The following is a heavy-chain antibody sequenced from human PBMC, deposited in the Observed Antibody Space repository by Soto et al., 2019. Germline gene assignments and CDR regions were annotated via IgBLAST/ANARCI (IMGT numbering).Heavy chain of an antibody. CDR2: INHSGST. CDR3: ARGSPPLFYSNYPYRYYYYYYMDV. V-gene: IGHV4-34*01. Sequence: QVQLQQWGAGLVKPSETLSLTCAVYGGSFSGYYWSWIRRPPGKGLEWIGEINHSGSTNYNPSLKSRVTISVDTSKNQFSLKLSSVTAADTAVYFCARGSPPLFYSNYPYRYYYYYYMDVWGKGTTVTVSS. D-gene: IGHD4-4*01. J-gene: IGHJ6*03. CDR1: GGSFSGYY.